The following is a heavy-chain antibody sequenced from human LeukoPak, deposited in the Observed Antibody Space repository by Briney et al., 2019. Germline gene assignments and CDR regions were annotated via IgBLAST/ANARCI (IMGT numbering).Heavy chain of an antibody. CDR1: GFTFSSNE. Sequence: PGGSLRLSCAASGFTFSSNEMNWVRQAPGKGLEWVSYITSTGSTIYYADAVKGRFTISRDNTKNSLYLQMNSQRAEDTAVYYCARWSGWPRVWGQGTLVTVSS. CDR3: ARWSGWPRV. J-gene: IGHJ4*02. D-gene: IGHD6-19*01. V-gene: IGHV3-48*03. CDR2: ITSTGSTI.